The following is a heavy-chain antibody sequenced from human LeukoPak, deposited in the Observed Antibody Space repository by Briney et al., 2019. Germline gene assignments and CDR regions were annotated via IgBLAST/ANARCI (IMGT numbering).Heavy chain of an antibody. CDR2: IHPGNSET. CDR1: GYSFSSYW. D-gene: IGHD6-13*01. Sequence: GESLKISCKGSGYSFSSYWIAWVRQMPGKGLEWMGIIHPGNSETTYNPSFQGQATMSADKSITTAYLQWSSLEAPDTAMYYCARRLSTIAAAAANDYWGQGTLVTVSS. V-gene: IGHV5-51*01. J-gene: IGHJ4*02. CDR3: ARRLSTIAAAAANDY.